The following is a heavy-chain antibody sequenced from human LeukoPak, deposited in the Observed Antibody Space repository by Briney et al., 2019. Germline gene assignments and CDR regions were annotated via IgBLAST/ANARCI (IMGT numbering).Heavy chain of an antibody. CDR2: INHSGST. J-gene: IGHJ4*02. CDR1: GFTFSTYG. Sequence: PGGSLRLSCAASGFTFSTYGMNWVRQAPGKGLEGSGEINHSGSTNYNPALKSRVTLSVDTSKNQFSLKLSSVTAADTAVYYCARGTAMVPFDYWGQGTLVTVSS. D-gene: IGHD5-18*01. CDR3: ARGTAMVPFDY. V-gene: IGHV4-34*01.